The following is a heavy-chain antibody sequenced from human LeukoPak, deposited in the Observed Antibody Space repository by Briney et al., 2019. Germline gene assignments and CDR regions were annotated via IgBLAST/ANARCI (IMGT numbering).Heavy chain of an antibody. J-gene: IGHJ4*02. V-gene: IGHV4-4*07. CDR1: GGSISSYY. D-gene: IGHD3-9*01. CDR3: ARVAYFDWLQFSFDY. Sequence: PSETLSLTCTVSGGSISSYYWSWIRQPAGKGLEWIGRIYTSGSTNYNPSLKSRVTMSVDTSKNQFSLKLSSVTAAGTAVYYCARVAYFDWLQFSFDYWGQGTLVTVSS. CDR2: IYTSGST.